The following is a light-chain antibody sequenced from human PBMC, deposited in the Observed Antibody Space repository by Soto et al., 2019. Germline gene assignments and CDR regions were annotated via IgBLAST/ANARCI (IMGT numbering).Light chain of an antibody. CDR2: EVS. V-gene: IGLV2-8*01. J-gene: IGLJ2*01. CDR3: SSYAGSNIVV. Sequence: QSALTQPPSASGSPGQSVTISCTGTGSDVGGYNYVSWYQQHPGKAPKLMIYEVSKRPSGVPDRFSGSKSGNTASLTVSGLQAEDEDDYYCSSYAGSNIVVFGGGTKLTVL. CDR1: GSDVGGYNY.